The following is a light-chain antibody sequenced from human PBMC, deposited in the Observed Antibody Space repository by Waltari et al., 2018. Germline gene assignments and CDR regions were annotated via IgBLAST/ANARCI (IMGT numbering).Light chain of an antibody. CDR1: QTVLYSSNNKNY. V-gene: IGKV4-1*01. Sequence: DIVMTQSPDSLAVSLGERATSNRRSSQTVLYSSNNKNYLAWYQQRPGQPPKLLIYWASTRDSGVPDRFSGSGSGTDFTLTISSLLPEDVAVYYCQQYYAIPRTFGQGTKVEIK. CDR3: QQYYAIPRT. CDR2: WAS. J-gene: IGKJ1*01.